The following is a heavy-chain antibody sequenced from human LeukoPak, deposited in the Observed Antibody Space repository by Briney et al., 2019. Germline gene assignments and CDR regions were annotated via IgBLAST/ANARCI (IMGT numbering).Heavy chain of an antibody. J-gene: IGHJ4*02. CDR1: GGSISSGGYY. CDR2: IYYSGST. D-gene: IGHD3-9*01. V-gene: IGHV4-31*03. Sequence: SETLSLTCTVSGGSISSGGYYWSWIRQHPGKGLEWIGYIYYSGSTYYNPSLKSRVTRSVDTSKNQFSLKLSSVTAADTAVYYCTRGDILTGYYKAQYYFDYWGQGTLVTVSS. CDR3: TRGDILTGYYKAQYYFDY.